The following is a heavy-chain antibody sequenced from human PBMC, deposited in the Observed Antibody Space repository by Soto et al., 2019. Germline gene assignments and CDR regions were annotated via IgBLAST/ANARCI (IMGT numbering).Heavy chain of an antibody. CDR1: GYTFTSYG. D-gene: IGHD6-19*01. CDR3: ARHNSSGWTGAFDY. V-gene: IGHV4-59*08. CDR2: IYSSGST. J-gene: IGHJ4*02. Sequence: SCKASGYTFTSYGISWIRQPPGKGLEWFGYIYSSGSTNYNPSLKSRVTMSVDTSNNQFSLKLTSVTAADTAVYYCARHNSSGWTGAFDYWGQGTLVTVSS.